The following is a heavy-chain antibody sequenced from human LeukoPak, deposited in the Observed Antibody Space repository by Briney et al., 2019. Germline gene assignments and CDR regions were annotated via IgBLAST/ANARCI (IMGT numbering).Heavy chain of an antibody. CDR3: ARLRNRLFTANGYFDY. D-gene: IGHD5-12*01. J-gene: IGHJ4*02. V-gene: IGHV4-4*09. CDR2: IYTSGST. Sequence: SETLSLTCTVSGGSISSYYWSWIRQPPGKGLEWIGYIYTSGSTNYNPSLKSRVTISVGTSKNQFSLKLSSVTAADTAVYYCARLRNRLFTANGYFDYWGQGTLVTVSS. CDR1: GGSISSYY.